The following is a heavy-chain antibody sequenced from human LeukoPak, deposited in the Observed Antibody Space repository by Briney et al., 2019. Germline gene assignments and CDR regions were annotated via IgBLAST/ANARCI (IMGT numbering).Heavy chain of an antibody. CDR2: INPNSGGT. J-gene: IGHJ3*02. D-gene: IGHD3-9*01. CDR3: ARDRYYDILTGYSRAFDI. CDR1: GYTFTGYY. V-gene: IGHV1-2*02. Sequence: ASVKVSCKASGYTFTGYYMHWVRQAPGQGLEWMGWINPNSGGTNYAQKFQGRVTMTRDTSISTAYMELSRLMSDDTAVYYCARDRYYDILTGYSRAFDIWGQGTMVTVSS.